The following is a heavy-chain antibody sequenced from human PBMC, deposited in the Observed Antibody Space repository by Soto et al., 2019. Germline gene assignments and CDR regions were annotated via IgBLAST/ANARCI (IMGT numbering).Heavy chain of an antibody. D-gene: IGHD6-25*01. Sequence: PGGSLRLSCAASGFTFSSYWMHWVRQAPGKGLVWVSRINSDGSSTSYADSVKGRFTISRDNAKNTLYLQMNSLRAEDTAVYYCAREGERLAPGFDYWGQGTLVTVSS. CDR1: GFTFSSYW. CDR2: INSDGSST. V-gene: IGHV3-74*01. CDR3: AREGERLAPGFDY. J-gene: IGHJ4*02.